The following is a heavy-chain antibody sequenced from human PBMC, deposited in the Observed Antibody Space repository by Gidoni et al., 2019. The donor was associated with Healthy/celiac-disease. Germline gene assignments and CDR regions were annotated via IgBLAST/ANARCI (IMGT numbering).Heavy chain of an antibody. J-gene: IGHJ4*02. CDR3: AKDMDDILTGPGVY. V-gene: IGHV3-9*01. CDR2: ISWNSGSI. D-gene: IGHD3-9*01. CDR1: GFTFADYA. Sequence: EVQLVESGGGLVQPGRSLRLSCAASGFTFADYAMHWVRQAPGKGLEWVSGISWNSGSIGYADSVKGRFTISRDNAKNSLYLQMNSLRAEDTALYYCAKDMDDILTGPGVYWGQGTLVTVSS.